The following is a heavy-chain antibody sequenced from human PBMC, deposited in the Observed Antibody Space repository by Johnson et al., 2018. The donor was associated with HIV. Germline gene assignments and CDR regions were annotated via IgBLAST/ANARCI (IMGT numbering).Heavy chain of an antibody. V-gene: IGHV3-66*01. Sequence: VQLVESGGGVVRPGGSLRLSCAASGFTVSSNYMSWVRQAPGKGLEWVSVIYSGGSTYYADSVKGRFTISRDNSKNTLYLQMNSLRAEDTAVYYCAKDLLYCSSTSCHSYNLDAFDIWGQGTMVTVSS. CDR3: AKDLLYCSSTSCHSYNLDAFDI. J-gene: IGHJ3*02. CDR2: IYSGGST. D-gene: IGHD2-2*01. CDR1: GFTVSSNY.